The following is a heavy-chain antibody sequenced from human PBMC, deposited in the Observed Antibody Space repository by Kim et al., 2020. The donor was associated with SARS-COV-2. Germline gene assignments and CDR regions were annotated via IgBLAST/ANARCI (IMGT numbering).Heavy chain of an antibody. CDR3: SSDRQPYY. D-gene: IGHD1-1*01. CDR2: INHSGST. J-gene: IGHJ4*02. CDR1: GGSFSGYY. V-gene: IGHV4-34*01. Sequence: SETLSLTCAVYGGSFSGYYWSWIRQPPRKGLEWIGEINHSGSTNYYLSPMSRVIISIDTAKNQFFLQLSSETAADAAAYYCSSDRQPYYCGLGTLVPVS.